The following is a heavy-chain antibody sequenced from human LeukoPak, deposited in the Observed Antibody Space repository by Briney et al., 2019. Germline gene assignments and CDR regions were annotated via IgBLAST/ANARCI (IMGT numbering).Heavy chain of an antibody. CDR2: ISSSGDTI. D-gene: IGHD2-8*01. V-gene: IGHV3-48*03. Sequence: GGSLRLSCAASGFTLSSYEMNWVRQAPGKGLEWVSYISSSGDTIYYADSVKGRFTISRDNAKNSLYLQMNSLRAEDTAVYYCAREAGYCTNGVCYWGYYYYMDVWGKGTTVTVSS. J-gene: IGHJ6*03. CDR3: AREAGYCTNGVCYWGYYYYMDV. CDR1: GFTLSSYE.